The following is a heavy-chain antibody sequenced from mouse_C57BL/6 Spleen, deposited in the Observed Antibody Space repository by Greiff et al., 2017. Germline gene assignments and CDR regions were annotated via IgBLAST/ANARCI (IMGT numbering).Heavy chain of an antibody. CDR2: INPGSGGT. CDR3: ARSNWDGFAY. J-gene: IGHJ3*01. V-gene: IGHV1-54*01. D-gene: IGHD4-1*02. CDR1: GYAFTNYL. Sequence: QVQLQQSGAELVRPGTSVKVSCKASGYAFTNYLIEWVKQRPGQGLKWIGVINPGSGGTNYNEKFKGKATLTADKSSSTAYMQLSSLTSEDSAVYFCARSNWDGFAYWGQGTLVTVSA.